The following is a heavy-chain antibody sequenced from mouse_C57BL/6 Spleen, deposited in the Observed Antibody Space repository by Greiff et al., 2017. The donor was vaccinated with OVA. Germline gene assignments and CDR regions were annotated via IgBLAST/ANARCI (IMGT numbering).Heavy chain of an antibody. V-gene: IGHV1-52*01. D-gene: IGHD1-1*01. CDR3: ARVTTVDYYFDY. J-gene: IGHJ2*01. Sequence: QVQLQQPGAELVRPGSSVKLSCKASGYTFTSYWMHWVKQRPIQGLEWIGNIDPSDSETHYNQKFKDKATLTVDKSSSTAYMQLSSLTSEDSAVYYCARVTTVDYYFDYWGQGTTLTVSS. CDR2: IDPSDSET. CDR1: GYTFTSYW.